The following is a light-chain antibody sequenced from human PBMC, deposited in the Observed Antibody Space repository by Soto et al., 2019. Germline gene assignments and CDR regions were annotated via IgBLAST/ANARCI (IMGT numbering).Light chain of an antibody. CDR1: QSVAGN. J-gene: IGKJ4*01. V-gene: IGKV3-15*01. CDR2: GVS. Sequence: VMTQSPATLSMSPGETATLSFRPSQSVAGNLAWDQQKPGQPTRLLIYGVSTRATGVPARFSGSGSETDFSLTISSLQIEDFALYYCQQSNNWPPLTFGGGTKVDIK. CDR3: QQSNNWPPLT.